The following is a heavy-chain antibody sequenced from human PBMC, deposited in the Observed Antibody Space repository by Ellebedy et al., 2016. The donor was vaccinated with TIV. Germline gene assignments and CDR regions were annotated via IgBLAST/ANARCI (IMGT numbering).Heavy chain of an antibody. D-gene: IGHD6-19*01. Sequence: GGSLRLSCAASGFTVSSNYMSWVRQAPGKGLEWVSVIYSGGSTYYADSVKGRFTISRHNSKNTLYLQMNSLRAEDTAVYYCARGQWLVLSWYFDLWGRGTLVTVSS. CDR1: GFTVSSNY. CDR3: ARGQWLVLSWYFDL. V-gene: IGHV3-53*01. J-gene: IGHJ2*01. CDR2: IYSGGST.